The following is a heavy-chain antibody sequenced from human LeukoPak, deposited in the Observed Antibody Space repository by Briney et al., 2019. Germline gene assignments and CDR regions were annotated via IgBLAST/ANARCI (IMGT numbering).Heavy chain of an antibody. CDR2: IIPIFGTA. D-gene: IGHD6-19*01. Sequence: GASVKVSCKASGGTFSNYAISWVRQDPGQGLEWMGGIIPIFGTANYAQKFQGRVTITADESTSTAYMELSSLRSEDTAVYYCARDPIAVAGRGDDNWFDPWGQGTLVTVSS. J-gene: IGHJ5*02. CDR3: ARDPIAVAGRGDDNWFDP. V-gene: IGHV1-69*13. CDR1: GGTFSNYA.